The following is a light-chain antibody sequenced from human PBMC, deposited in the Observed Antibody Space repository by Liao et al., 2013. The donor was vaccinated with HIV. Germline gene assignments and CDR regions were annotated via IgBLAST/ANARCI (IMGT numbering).Light chain of an antibody. Sequence: SYVLTQPPSVSVAPGKTARITCGGNNIGSKSVHWYQQKPGQAPVLVIYYDSDRPSGIPERFSGSNSGNTATLTISRVEAGDEADYYCQVWASSSDHVVFGGGTRLTVL. CDR1: NIGSKS. V-gene: IGLV3-21*04. CDR3: QVWASSSDHVV. CDR2: YDS. J-gene: IGLJ2*01.